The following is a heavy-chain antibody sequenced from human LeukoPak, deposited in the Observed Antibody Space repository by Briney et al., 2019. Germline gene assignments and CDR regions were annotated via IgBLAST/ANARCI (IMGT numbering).Heavy chain of an antibody. CDR1: GGSISSSSYY. D-gene: IGHD3-22*01. CDR3: ARHLRYDSSGYYGYFDY. J-gene: IGHJ4*02. CDR2: IYYSGST. Sequence: SETLSLTCTVSGGSISSSSYYWGWIRQPPGKGLEWIGSIYYSGSTYYNPPLKSRVTISVDTSRNQFSLKLSSVTAADTAVYYCARHLRYDSSGYYGYFDYWGQGTLVTVSS. V-gene: IGHV4-39*01.